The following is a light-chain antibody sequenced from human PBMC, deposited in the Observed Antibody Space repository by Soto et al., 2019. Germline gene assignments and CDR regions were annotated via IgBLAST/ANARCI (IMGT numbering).Light chain of an antibody. V-gene: IGKV3D-20*01. CDR1: QSVSNNY. CDR2: DAS. CDR3: QQYGSSPIT. Sequence: EIVLSQSPGTLSLSPGERATLSCRASQSVSNNYLAWYQQKPGLAPRLLIYDASSRATGIPDRFSSSGSGTDFTLTISRLEPEDFAVYYCQQYGSSPITFGQGTRLE. J-gene: IGKJ5*01.